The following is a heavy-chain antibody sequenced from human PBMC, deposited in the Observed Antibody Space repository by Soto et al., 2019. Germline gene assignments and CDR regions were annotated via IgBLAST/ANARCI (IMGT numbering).Heavy chain of an antibody. CDR1: AFTFTNYA. V-gene: IGHV3-23*01. D-gene: IGHD5-18*01. CDR2: ISGSGAST. J-gene: IGHJ4*02. CDR3: ASHLTAVQRGPLYY. Sequence: EVQLLESGGGLVQPGGSLRLSCAASAFTFTNYAMSWVRQAPGKGLEWVSAISGSGASTYYADFVKGRFTISRDNSKNTLYLQMNSLRAEDTAVYDCASHLTAVQRGPLYYWGQGTLVTVSS.